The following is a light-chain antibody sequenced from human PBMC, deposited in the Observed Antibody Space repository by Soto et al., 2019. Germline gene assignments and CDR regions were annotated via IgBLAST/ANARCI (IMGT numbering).Light chain of an antibody. Sequence: EIVLTQSPATLSLSPAERATLSCRASQSIRTSLAWYQQKPGQAPRLVIFDASNRANGVPARFGGSGSGTDFTLTINSLEPEDFAVYYCQQRNVWPPITFGQGTRLEIK. CDR3: QQRNVWPPIT. CDR1: QSIRTS. J-gene: IGKJ5*01. CDR2: DAS. V-gene: IGKV3-11*01.